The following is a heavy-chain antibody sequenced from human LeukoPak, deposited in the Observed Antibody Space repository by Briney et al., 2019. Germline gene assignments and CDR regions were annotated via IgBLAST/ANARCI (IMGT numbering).Heavy chain of an antibody. J-gene: IGHJ4*02. V-gene: IGHV1-69*05. CDR3: ARSGIAARSLVY. CDR2: IIPVFGTA. Sequence: ASVKVSCKASGGTFSSYAISWVRQAPGQGLEWVGGIIPVFGTANYAQKFQGRVTITTDESTSTAYMELSSLRSEDTAVYYCARSGIAARSLVYWGQGTLVTVSS. D-gene: IGHD6-6*01. CDR1: GGTFSSYA.